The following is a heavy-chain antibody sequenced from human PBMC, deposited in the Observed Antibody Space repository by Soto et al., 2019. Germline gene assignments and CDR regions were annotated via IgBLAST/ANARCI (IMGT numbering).Heavy chain of an antibody. Sequence: QITLKESGPTLVKPTQTLTLTCTFSGFSLSTSGVGVGWIRQPPGKALEWLALIYWDDDKRYSPSLKSRLTIXQXTSXNQVVLTMPNIDPLDTATYSCAPSRSPPYGQGKDIWGQGTMLTVSS. J-gene: IGHJ3*02. V-gene: IGHV2-5*02. CDR3: APSRSPPYGQGKDI. CDR2: IYWDDDK. D-gene: IGHD4-17*01. CDR1: GFSLSTSGVG.